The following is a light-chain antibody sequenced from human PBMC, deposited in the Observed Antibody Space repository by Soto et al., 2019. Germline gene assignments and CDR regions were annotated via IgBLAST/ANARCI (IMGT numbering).Light chain of an antibody. V-gene: IGKV3-15*01. CDR3: QQYRDWPLYT. CDR2: GAS. Sequence: EIVMTQSPVTLSVSPGERATLSCRASQSVSSDLAWYQQKPGQAPRLLIYGASTRATGIQARISGSGSGTEFTLTISGLQSEDFAVYYCQQYRDWPLYTFGQGTKLEIK. CDR1: QSVSSD. J-gene: IGKJ2*01.